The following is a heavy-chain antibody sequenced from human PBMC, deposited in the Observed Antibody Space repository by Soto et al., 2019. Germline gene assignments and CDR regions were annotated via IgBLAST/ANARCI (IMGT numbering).Heavy chain of an antibody. CDR2: ISGPAET. J-gene: IGHJ5*01. CDR3: AKDAVPGNGKWDWLDS. D-gene: IGHD6-19*01. CDR1: GYKFNIHG. Sequence: DVRLLESGGGSVQPGGSMRLSCAASGYKFNIHGMTWVRQAPGKGLEWVSTISGPAETYYADSVKGRFTISRDDSKATLHLQMNTLRVEDTAIYFCAKDAVPGNGKWDWLDSWGQGTLVTVSS. V-gene: IGHV3-23*01.